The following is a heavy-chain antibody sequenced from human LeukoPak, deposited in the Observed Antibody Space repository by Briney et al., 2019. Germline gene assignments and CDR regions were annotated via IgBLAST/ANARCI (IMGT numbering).Heavy chain of an antibody. CDR1: GYTFTSYG. CDR2: ISAYNGST. J-gene: IGHJ4*02. CDR3: ARARYCSGGSCYLYYFDY. Sequence: ASVKVSCKASGYTFTSYGISWVRQAPRQGLEWMGWISAYNGSTNYAQKLQGRVTMTTDTSTSTAYMELRSLRSDDTAVYYCARARYCSGGSCYLYYFDYWGQGTLVTVSS. V-gene: IGHV1-18*01. D-gene: IGHD2-15*01.